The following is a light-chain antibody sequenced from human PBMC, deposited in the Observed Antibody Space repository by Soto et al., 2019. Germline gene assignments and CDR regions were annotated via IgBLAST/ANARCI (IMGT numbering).Light chain of an antibody. Sequence: QSALTQPASVSGSPGQSITISCTGTSSDVGSHNLVSWYQQYPGKAPKLIIFEASKRPSGVSNRFSGSKSGSTASLTISGLQAEDAADYYCCSNAASSTYVFGSGTKLTVL. J-gene: IGLJ1*01. CDR1: SSDVGSHNL. CDR2: EAS. CDR3: CSNAASSTYV. V-gene: IGLV2-23*01.